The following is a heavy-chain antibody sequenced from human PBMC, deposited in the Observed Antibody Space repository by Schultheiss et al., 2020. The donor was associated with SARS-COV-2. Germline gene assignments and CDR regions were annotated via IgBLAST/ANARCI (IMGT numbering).Heavy chain of an antibody. Sequence: SETLSLTCAVYGGSFSGYYWSWIRQPPGKGLEWIGNLYYSGSTNYNPSLKSRVTISVDTSKNQFSLKLSSVTAADTAVYYCARHGLGYPYYFDYWGQGTLVTVSS. CDR3: ARHGLGYPYYFDY. D-gene: IGHD3/OR15-3a*01. CDR2: LYYSGST. CDR1: GGSFSGYY. V-gene: IGHV4-34*01. J-gene: IGHJ4*02.